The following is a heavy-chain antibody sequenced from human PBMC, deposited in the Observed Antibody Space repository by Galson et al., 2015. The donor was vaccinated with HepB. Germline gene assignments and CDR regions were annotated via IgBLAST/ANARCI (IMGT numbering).Heavy chain of an antibody. D-gene: IGHD4-17*01. J-gene: IGHJ6*02. CDR2: IEQEGSEK. CDR3: ARPQTPVTTTPSGYGLDV. CDR1: GFTVSSNY. Sequence: SLRLSCAASGFTVSSNYMSWVRQAPGKGLEWVANIEQEGSEKHYVDSVEGRFTISRDNAKSSLYLQMSSLRAEDTAVYYCARPQTPVTTTPSGYGLDVWGQGTTVTVSS. V-gene: IGHV3-7*03.